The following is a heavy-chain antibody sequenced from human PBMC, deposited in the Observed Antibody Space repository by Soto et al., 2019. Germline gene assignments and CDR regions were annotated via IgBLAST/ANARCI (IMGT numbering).Heavy chain of an antibody. J-gene: IGHJ4*02. V-gene: IGHV4-34*01. CDR1: GWSFSGYD. CDR2: INHSGST. D-gene: IGHD5-18*01. Sequence: PAETLSLTCAVYGWSFSGYDWSWIRQPPGKGLEWIGEINHSGSTNYNPSLKKRGTISVDTSKNQFSLKLSSVTAADTAVYYCAMETARYFDYWGKGTLVTVSS. CDR3: AMETARYFDY.